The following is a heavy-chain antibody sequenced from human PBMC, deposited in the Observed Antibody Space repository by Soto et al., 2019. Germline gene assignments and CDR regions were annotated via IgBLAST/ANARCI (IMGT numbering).Heavy chain of an antibody. CDR1: GYTFTSYG. CDR3: ARDYYGSGSYYLYDY. V-gene: IGHV1-18*01. J-gene: IGHJ4*02. D-gene: IGHD3-10*01. CDR2: ISAYNGNT. Sequence: ASVKVSCKASGYTFTSYGISWVRQAPGQGLEWMGWISAYNGNTNYAQKLQGRVTMTTDTSTSTAYMELRSLRSDDTAVYYCARDYYGSGSYYLYDYWGQGTLVTAPQ.